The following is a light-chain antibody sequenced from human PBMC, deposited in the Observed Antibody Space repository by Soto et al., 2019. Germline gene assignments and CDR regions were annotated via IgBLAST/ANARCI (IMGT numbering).Light chain of an antibody. J-gene: IGKJ1*01. CDR3: NESDAWAS. CDR1: QSVSTS. V-gene: IGKV3-11*01. CDR2: DAS. Sequence: IVLTQAPVTLALSPEESAVVSCRASQSVSTSLAWYQHKPGQAPRLFVYDASERAPGIPARFTGSGSGTDFTLPISSVGPEVIAVNYCNESDAWASFGQRTNVDVK.